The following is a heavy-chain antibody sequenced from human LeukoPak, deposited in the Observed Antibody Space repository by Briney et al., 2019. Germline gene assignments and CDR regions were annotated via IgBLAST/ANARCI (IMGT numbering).Heavy chain of an antibody. D-gene: IGHD3-22*01. J-gene: IGHJ4*02. Sequence: SETLSLTCTVSGGSISSYYWSWIRQPAGKGLEWIGRIHTSGSTNYSPSLKSRVTMSVGTSKNQFSLKLSSVTAADTAVYYCARDRDGGDSSGYWTPFDYWGQGTLVTVSS. V-gene: IGHV4-4*07. CDR3: ARDRDGGDSSGYWTPFDY. CDR2: IHTSGST. CDR1: GGSISSYY.